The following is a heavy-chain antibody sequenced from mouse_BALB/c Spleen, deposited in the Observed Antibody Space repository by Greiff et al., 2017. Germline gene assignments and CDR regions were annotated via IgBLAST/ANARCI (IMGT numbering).Heavy chain of an antibody. CDR3: TRSGIYYGYDWFAY. J-gene: IGHJ3*01. CDR2: INPSNGGT. Sequence: QVQLQQPGAELVKPGASVKLSCKASGYTFTSYYMYWVKQRPGQGLEWIGGINPSNGGTNFNEKFKSKATLTVDKSSSTAYMQLSSLTSEDSAVYYCTRSGIYYGYDWFAYWGQGTLVTVSA. CDR1: GYTFTSYY. V-gene: IGHV1S81*02. D-gene: IGHD2-2*01.